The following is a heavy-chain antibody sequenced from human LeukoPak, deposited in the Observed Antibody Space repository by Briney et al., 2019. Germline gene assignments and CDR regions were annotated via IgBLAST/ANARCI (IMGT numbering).Heavy chain of an antibody. D-gene: IGHD2-2*01. CDR2: IYYSGST. J-gene: IGHJ4*02. CDR1: GVSIRSSSFY. V-gene: IGHV4-39*01. Sequence: PSETLSLTCSVSGVSIRSSSFYWGWIRQPPGKGLEWIGNIYYSGSTYYRPSLKSRVTMSVDTSKNQFSLRLSSVTAADTAVYYCARSYAHDYWGQGTLVTVSS. CDR3: ARSYAHDY.